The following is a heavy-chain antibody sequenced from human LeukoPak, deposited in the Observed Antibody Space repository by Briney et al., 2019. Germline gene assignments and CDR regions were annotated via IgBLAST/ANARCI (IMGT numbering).Heavy chain of an antibody. V-gene: IGHV4-61*02. CDR1: GGSISSGSYY. CDR3: ARGTGYSGYDYYFDY. D-gene: IGHD5-12*01. Sequence: PSQTLSLTCTVSGGSISSGSYYWSWIRQPAGKGLEWIRRIYTSGSTNYNPSLKSRVTISVDTSKNQFSLKLSSVTAADTAVYYCARGTGYSGYDYYFDYWGQGTLVTVSS. J-gene: IGHJ4*02. CDR2: IYTSGST.